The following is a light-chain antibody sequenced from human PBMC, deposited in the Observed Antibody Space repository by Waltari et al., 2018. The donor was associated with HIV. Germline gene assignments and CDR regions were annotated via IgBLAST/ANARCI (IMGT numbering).Light chain of an antibody. Sequence: SYVFTHERSRSDPTGQTSTNSGGHSVRHGGRRYRQKPGRAPLLVVLDDVDRSSGIPARFSGARSGERATLTIRGVEAGDEADYYCQVWDRSYKEAVFGGGT. J-gene: IGLJ2*01. CDR2: DDV. V-gene: IGLV3-21*02. CDR3: QVWDRSYKEAV. CDR1: HSVRHG.